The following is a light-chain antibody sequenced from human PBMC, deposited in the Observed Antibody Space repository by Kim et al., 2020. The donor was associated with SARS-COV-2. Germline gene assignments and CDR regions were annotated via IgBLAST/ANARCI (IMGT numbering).Light chain of an antibody. V-gene: IGKV3-15*01. CDR1: QSVSSD. CDR2: GAS. J-gene: IGKJ5*01. Sequence: EVVMTQSPATLSVSPGERATLSCRASQSVSSDLAWYQQKPGKAPRLLIYGASTRATGIPARFSGSGSGTEFTLTISSLQSEDFAVYYCQQYNNWPPITFGQGTRLEIK. CDR3: QQYNNWPPIT.